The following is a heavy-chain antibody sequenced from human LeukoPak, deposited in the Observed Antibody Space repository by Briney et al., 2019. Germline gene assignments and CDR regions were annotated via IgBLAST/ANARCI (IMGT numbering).Heavy chain of an antibody. CDR3: ASYLSAYYYDSSGYYSDY. V-gene: IGHV3-7*01. Sequence: PGGSLRLSCAASGFTFSSYWMSWVRQAPGKGLEWVPNIKQDGSEKYYVDSVKGRFTISRDNAKNSLYLQMNSLRAEDTAVYYCASYLSAYYYDSSGYYSDYWGQGTLVTVSS. CDR2: IKQDGSEK. CDR1: GFTFSSYW. D-gene: IGHD3-22*01. J-gene: IGHJ4*02.